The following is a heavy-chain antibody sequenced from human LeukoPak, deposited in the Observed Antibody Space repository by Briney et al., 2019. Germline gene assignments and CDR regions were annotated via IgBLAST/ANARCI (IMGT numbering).Heavy chain of an antibody. CDR3: ARDLIAAAAPDVVCYYGMDV. Sequence: GGSLRLSCAASGFTFSDYYMSWIRQAPGKGLEWVSYISSSGSTIYYADSVKGRFTISRDNAKNSLYLQMNSLRAEDTAVYYCARDLIAAAAPDVVCYYGMDVWGQGTTVTVSS. J-gene: IGHJ6*02. V-gene: IGHV3-11*01. CDR2: ISSSGSTI. D-gene: IGHD6-13*01. CDR1: GFTFSDYY.